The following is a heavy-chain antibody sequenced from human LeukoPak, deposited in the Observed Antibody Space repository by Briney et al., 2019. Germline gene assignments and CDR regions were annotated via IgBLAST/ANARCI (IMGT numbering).Heavy chain of an antibody. CDR1: GLTFSDYY. CDR2: ISGSSNFA. D-gene: IGHD2-15*01. Sequence: PGGSLRLSCAASGLTFSDYYMSWIRQAPGKGLEWVSYISGSSNFANYADSVKGRFTISRDNAKNSLYLLLNSLRAEDTAVYYCARAYCSSGRCYLDYWGQGTLVTVSS. J-gene: IGHJ4*02. CDR3: ARAYCSSGRCYLDY. V-gene: IGHV3-11*05.